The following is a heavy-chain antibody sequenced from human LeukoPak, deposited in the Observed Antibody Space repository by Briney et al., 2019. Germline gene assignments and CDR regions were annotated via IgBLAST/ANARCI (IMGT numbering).Heavy chain of an antibody. V-gene: IGHV1-2*06. CDR2: INRNSGGT. J-gene: IGHJ4*02. CDR3: ARDLGYCSSTSCYVIDY. CDR1: GYTFTGYY. Sequence: ASVKVSCKASGYTFTGYYMHWVRQAPGQGLEWMGRINRNSGGTNYAQKFQGRVTMTRDTSISTAYMELSRLRSDDTAVYYCARDLGYCSSTSCYVIDYWGQGTLVTVSS. D-gene: IGHD2-2*01.